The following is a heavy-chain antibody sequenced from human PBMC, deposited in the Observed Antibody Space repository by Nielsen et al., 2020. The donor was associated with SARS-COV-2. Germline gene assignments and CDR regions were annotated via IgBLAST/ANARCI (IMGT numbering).Heavy chain of an antibody. V-gene: IGHV4-34*01. J-gene: IGHJ6*03. CDR3: ARHTDDGVVTRYYYYYMDV. CDR2: ISHSGST. Sequence: WIRQPPGKGLEWIGEISHSGSTNYKPSLKSRVTISVDTSKNQFSLKLSSVTAADTAVYYCARHTDDGVVTRYYYYYMDVWGKGTTVTVSS. D-gene: IGHD4-23*01.